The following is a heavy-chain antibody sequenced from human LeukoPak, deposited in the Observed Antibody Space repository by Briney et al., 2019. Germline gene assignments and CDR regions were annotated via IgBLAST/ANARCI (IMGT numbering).Heavy chain of an antibody. CDR3: ARDHCSSTSCYRSRHDY. CDR2: INSDGSST. D-gene: IGHD2-2*02. CDR1: GFTFGSYW. J-gene: IGHJ4*02. V-gene: IGHV3-74*01. Sequence: PGGSLRLSCAASGFTFGSYWMHWVRQAPGKGLVWVSRINSDGSSTSYADSVKGRFTISRDNAKNTLYLQMNSLRAEDTAVYYCARDHCSSTSCYRSRHDYWGQGTLVTVSS.